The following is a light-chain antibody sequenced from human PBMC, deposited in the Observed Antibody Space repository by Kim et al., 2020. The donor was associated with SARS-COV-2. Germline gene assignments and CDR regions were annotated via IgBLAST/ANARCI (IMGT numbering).Light chain of an antibody. CDR3: SSYSSISTYYV. J-gene: IGLJ1*01. CDR2: DVT. Sequence: QSLTISCTGTSTDVGAYNYVFWYQQHPGKAPKLLIYDVTNRPSGVSNRFSGSKSDNTASLTISGLQAEDEADYYCSSYSSISTYYVFGTGTKVTVL. V-gene: IGLV2-14*03. CDR1: STDVGAYNY.